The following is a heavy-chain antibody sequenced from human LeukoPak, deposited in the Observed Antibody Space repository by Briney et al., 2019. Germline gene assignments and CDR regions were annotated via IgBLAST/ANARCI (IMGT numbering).Heavy chain of an antibody. V-gene: IGHV3-30*18. D-gene: IGHD3-9*01. J-gene: IGHJ6*02. CDR3: AKEVSHYDILTGTYYYYGMDV. CDR1: GFTFSSYG. CDR2: ISYDGSNK. Sequence: PGRSLRLFCAASGFTFSSYGMHWVRQAPGKGLEWVAVISYDGSNKYYADSVKGRFTISRDNSKNTLYLQINSLRAEDTAVYYCAKEVSHYDILTGTYYYYGMDVWGQGTTVTVSS.